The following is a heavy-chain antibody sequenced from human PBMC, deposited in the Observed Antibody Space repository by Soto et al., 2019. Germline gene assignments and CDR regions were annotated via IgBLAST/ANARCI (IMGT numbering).Heavy chain of an antibody. CDR2: IFSNDAK. D-gene: IGHD3-10*01. Sequence: QVTLKESGPVLVKPTEPLTLTCTVSGFSLSNARMSVSWIRQPPGKALEWLAHIFSNDAKSYSASLKSRLTIPKDTSKSQVVLTMTNMDPVDTAPYTCARIRGWGWLGPNDYWGQGTVVTVSS. CDR3: ARIRGWGWLGPNDY. V-gene: IGHV2-26*01. J-gene: IGHJ4*02. CDR1: GFSLSNARMS.